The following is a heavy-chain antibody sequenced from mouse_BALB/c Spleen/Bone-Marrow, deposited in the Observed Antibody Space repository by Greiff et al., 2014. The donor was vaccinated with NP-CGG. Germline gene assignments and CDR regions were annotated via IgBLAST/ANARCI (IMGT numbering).Heavy chain of an antibody. Sequence: VQLKESGAELVKPGASVKLSCTASGFNIKDTYMHWVKQRPEQGLEWIGRIDPANGNTKYDPKFQGKATITADTSSNTAYLQLTTQTSEDSTVYCCANYDCEGFAYWGQGTLVTVSA. V-gene: IGHV14-3*02. D-gene: IGHD2-4*01. CDR2: IDPANGNT. J-gene: IGHJ3*01. CDR3: ANYDCEGFAY. CDR1: GFNIKDTY.